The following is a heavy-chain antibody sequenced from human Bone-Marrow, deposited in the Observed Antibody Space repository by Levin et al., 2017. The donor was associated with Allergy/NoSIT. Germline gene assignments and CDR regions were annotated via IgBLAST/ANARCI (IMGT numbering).Heavy chain of an antibody. CDR1: GFTFSSYS. V-gene: IGHV3-48*02. CDR2: ISSSSSTI. J-gene: IGHJ6*02. D-gene: IGHD4-17*01. Sequence: GGSLRLSCAASGFTFSSYSMNWVRQAPGKGLEWVSYISSSSSTIYYADSVKGRFTISRDNAKNSLYLQMNSLRDEDTAVYYCARDSGWRSPTTVTDRSHYFYGMDVWGQGTTVTVSS. CDR3: ARDSGWRSPTTVTDRSHYFYGMDV.